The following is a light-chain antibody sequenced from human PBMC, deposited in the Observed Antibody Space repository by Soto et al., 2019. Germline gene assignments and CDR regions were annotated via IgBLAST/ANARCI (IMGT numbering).Light chain of an antibody. CDR3: QSYDSSLSGSVV. V-gene: IGLV1-40*01. CDR2: GNS. Sequence: QSVLTQPPSVSGAPGQRVTISCTVSSSNIGAGYHVHWYQQLPGTAPKLLIYGNSNRPSGVPDRFSGSKSGTSASLAITGLQAEDEADYYCQSYDSSLSGSVVFGGGTKLTVL. J-gene: IGLJ3*02. CDR1: SSNIGAGYH.